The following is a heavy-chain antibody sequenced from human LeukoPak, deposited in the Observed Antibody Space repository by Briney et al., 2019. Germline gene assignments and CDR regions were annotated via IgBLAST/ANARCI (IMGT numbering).Heavy chain of an antibody. D-gene: IGHD5-18*01. J-gene: IGHJ4*02. CDR2: KYYSGST. CDR1: GVSINTCCYY. CDR3: ARGRSYGFDFDS. V-gene: IGHV4-61*01. Sequence: SETLSLTCAVSGVSINTCCYYWTWIRPPPGKGLEWIGYKYYSGSTSYNSSLRSRLTISLDSSKNQFSLRLTSVTAADTAVYYCARGRSYGFDFDSWGPGTLVIVSS.